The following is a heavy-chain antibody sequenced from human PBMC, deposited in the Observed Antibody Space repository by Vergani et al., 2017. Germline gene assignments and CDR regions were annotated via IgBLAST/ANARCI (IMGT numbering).Heavy chain of an antibody. J-gene: IGHJ3*02. CDR1: GFTVSSNY. Sequence: EVQLVETGGGLIQPGGSLRLSCAASGFTVSSNYMSWVRQAPGKGLEWVSVIYSGGSTYYADSVKGRITISRDNSKNTLYLQMNSLRAEDTAVYYCASLVGLYGSGTEAFDIWDQGTMVTVSS. CDR3: ASLVGLYGSGTEAFDI. V-gene: IGHV3-53*02. D-gene: IGHD3-10*01. CDR2: IYSGGST.